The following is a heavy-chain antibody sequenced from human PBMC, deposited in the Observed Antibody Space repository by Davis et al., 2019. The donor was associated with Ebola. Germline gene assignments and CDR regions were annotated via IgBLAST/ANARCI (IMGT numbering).Heavy chain of an antibody. V-gene: IGHV1-46*01. J-gene: IGHJ4*02. CDR2: INPSGGTA. CDR1: GGTFSSYA. Sequence: ASVKVSCKASGGTFSSYAISWVRQAPGQGLEWMGIINPSGGTAEYAQKFQGRITMTSDTSTSTVDMDLSSLRSEDTAIYYCARSQSDYSKDYWGQGTLVTVSS. CDR3: ARSQSDYSKDY. D-gene: IGHD4-11*01.